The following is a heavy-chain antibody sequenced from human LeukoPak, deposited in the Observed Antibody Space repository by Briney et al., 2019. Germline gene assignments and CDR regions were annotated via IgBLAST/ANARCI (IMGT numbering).Heavy chain of an antibody. V-gene: IGHV3-23*01. J-gene: IGHJ4*02. D-gene: IGHD4-23*01. Sequence: PGGSLRLSCAASGFIFSGYSMNWVRQAPGKGLEWVSAISGSGGSTYYADSVKGRFTISRDNSKNTLYLQMNSLRAEDTALYYCAKDIGDYGGYTPIDYWGQGTLVTVSS. CDR3: AKDIGDYGGYTPIDY. CDR2: ISGSGGST. CDR1: GFIFSGYS.